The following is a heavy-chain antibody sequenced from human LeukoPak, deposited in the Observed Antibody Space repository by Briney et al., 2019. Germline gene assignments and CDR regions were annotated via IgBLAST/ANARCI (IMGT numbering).Heavy chain of an antibody. D-gene: IGHD2-15*01. CDR2: INPSGGST. CDR3: AGVGYCSGGSCYYLFDY. V-gene: IGHV1-46*01. J-gene: IGHJ4*02. Sequence: GASVKVSCKASGYTFTSYYMHWVRQAPGQGLEWMGIINPSGGSTSYAQKFQGRVTMTRDMSTSTVYMELSSLRSEDTAVYYCAGVGYCSGGSCYYLFDYWGQGTLVTVSS. CDR1: GYTFTSYY.